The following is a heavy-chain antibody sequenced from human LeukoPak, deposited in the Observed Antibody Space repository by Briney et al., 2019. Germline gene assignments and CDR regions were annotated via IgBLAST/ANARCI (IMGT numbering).Heavy chain of an antibody. CDR3: AKRSGYTTGWFFDF. CDR2: ISGSGDNT. CDR1: GFSFSSYA. Sequence: GGSLKLSCVASGFSFSSYAVSWVRQAPGKGLEWVSSISGSGDNTYYAESVKGRFTISRDNSKNTLFLQMNSLRAEDTAVFYCAKRSGYTTGWFFDFWGQGTLVTVSS. D-gene: IGHD6-19*01. J-gene: IGHJ4*02. V-gene: IGHV3-23*01.